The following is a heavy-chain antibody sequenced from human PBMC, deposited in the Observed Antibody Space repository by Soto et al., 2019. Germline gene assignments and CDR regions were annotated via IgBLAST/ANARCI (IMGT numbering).Heavy chain of an antibody. J-gene: IGHJ5*02. V-gene: IGHV1-69*13. CDR2: IIPIFGTA. Sequence: GASVKVSCKASGGTFSSYAISWVRQAPGQGLEWMGGIIPIFGTASYAQKFQGRVTITADESTSTAYMELSSLRSEDTAVYYCARKRIVATEGKVGGDRNWFDPWGQGTLVTVSS. D-gene: IGHD5-12*01. CDR1: GGTFSSYA. CDR3: ARKRIVATEGKVGGDRNWFDP.